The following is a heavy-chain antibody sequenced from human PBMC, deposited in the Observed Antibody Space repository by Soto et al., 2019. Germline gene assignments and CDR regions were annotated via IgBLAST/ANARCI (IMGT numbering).Heavy chain of an antibody. CDR3: ARGDYNDYFDF. CDR1: GVSINACGYS. J-gene: IGHJ4*02. V-gene: IGHV4-30-2*06. Sequence: QVQLQESGPGLVKPSQTLSLTCAVSGVSINACGYSWNWIRQSPGKALEWMGHIYQSGSTYYKPSLTGRITTAVDMSKNEFSLEVTSVTPADTAVYFCARGDYNDYFDFWGQGARVTVSS. CDR2: IYQSGST. D-gene: IGHD4-4*01.